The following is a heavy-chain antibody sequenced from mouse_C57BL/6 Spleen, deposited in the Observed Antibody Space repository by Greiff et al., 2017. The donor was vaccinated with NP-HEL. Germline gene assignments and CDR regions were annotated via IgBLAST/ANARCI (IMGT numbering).Heavy chain of an antibody. D-gene: IGHD1-1*01. CDR2: ISSGSSTI. CDR1: GFTFSDYG. V-gene: IGHV5-17*01. J-gene: IGHJ4*01. CDR3: ARGDYYGSSYGGYYAMDY. Sequence: EVKLVESGGGLVKPGGSLKLSCAASGFTFSDYGMHWVRQAPEKGLEWVAYISSGSSTIYYADTVKGRFTISRDNAKNTLFLQMTSLRSEDTAMYYCARGDYYGSSYGGYYAMDYWGQGTSVTVSS.